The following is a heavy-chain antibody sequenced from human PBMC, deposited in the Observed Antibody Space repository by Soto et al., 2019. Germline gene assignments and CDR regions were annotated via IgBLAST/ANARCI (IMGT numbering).Heavy chain of an antibody. J-gene: IGHJ3*02. D-gene: IGHD3-16*02. V-gene: IGHV1-8*01. CDR3: AQIFYSSSWPYDYIWGSYRYTGRRDAFDI. CDR2: MNPNSGNT. CDR1: GYTFTSYD. Sequence: ASVKVSCKASGYTFTSYDINWVRQATGQGLEWMGWMNPNSGNTGYAQKFQGRVTMTRNTSISTAYMELSSLRSEDTAVYYCAQIFYSSSWPYDYIWGSYRYTGRRDAFDIWGQGTMVTVSS.